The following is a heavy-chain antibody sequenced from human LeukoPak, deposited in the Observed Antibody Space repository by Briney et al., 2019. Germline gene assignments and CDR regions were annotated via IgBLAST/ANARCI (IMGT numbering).Heavy chain of an antibody. J-gene: IGHJ3*01. V-gene: IGHV4-4*02. CDR3: ASAMATHGAFDV. CDR1: GGSISSSNW. Sequence: SGTLSLTCAVSGGSISSSNWWSWVRQPPGKGLEWIGEIYHSGSTNYNPSLESRVTISVDKSKNQFSLRLSSVTAADTAVYYCASAMATHGAFDVWGQGTMVTVSS. D-gene: IGHD5-24*01. CDR2: IYHSGST.